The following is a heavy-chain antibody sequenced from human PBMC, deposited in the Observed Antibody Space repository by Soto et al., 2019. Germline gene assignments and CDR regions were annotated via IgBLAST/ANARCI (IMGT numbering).Heavy chain of an antibody. CDR2: IYYSGST. CDR1: GGSISSGDYY. J-gene: IGHJ5*02. V-gene: IGHV4-30-4*01. CDR3: ARAPWIQLRRPLDP. Sequence: SETLSLTCTVSGGSISSGDYYWSWIRQPPGKGLEWIGYIYYSGSTYYNPSLKSRVTISVDTSKNQFSLKLSSVTAADTAVYYCARAPWIQLRRPLDPWGQGTLVTVTS. D-gene: IGHD5-18*01.